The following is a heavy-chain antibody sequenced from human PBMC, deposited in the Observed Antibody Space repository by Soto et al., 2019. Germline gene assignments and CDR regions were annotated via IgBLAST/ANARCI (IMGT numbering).Heavy chain of an antibody. D-gene: IGHD3-3*02. CDR3: VKDEGIEAMDV. V-gene: IGHV3-21*01. CDR1: GLTFSSFE. CDR2: ITSSGSCV. J-gene: IGHJ6*02. Sequence: GGSLRLSCAVSGLTFSSFEMDWVRQAAGKGPEWVASITSSGSCVYYADSVKGRFSASRDNAKNSLSLQMDSLRPDDTAIYFCVKDEGIEAMDVWGQGTTVTVSS.